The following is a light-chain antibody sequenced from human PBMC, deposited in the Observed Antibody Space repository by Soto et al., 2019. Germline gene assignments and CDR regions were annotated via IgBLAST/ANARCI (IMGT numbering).Light chain of an antibody. CDR1: SSDVGGHNY. Sequence: QSVLTQPASVSGSPGQSITISCTGTSSDVGGHNYVSWYKQHPGKAPKLLIYEVSNRPSGVSNRFSGSKSGNTASLTISGFQAEDEADYYCSSYKSRGVFGGGTKLTVL. CDR2: EVS. V-gene: IGLV2-14*01. CDR3: SSYKSRGV. J-gene: IGLJ2*01.